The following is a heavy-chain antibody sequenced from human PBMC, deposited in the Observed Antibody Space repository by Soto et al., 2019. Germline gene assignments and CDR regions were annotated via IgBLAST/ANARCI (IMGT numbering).Heavy chain of an antibody. CDR2: IYYSGST. CDR3: ARDPGYSGYRLYDY. Sequence: SETLSLTCTVSGGSVSSGSYYWSWIRQPPGKGLEWIGYIYYSGSTNYNPSLKSRVTISVDTSKNQFSLKLSSVTAADTAVYYCARDPGYSGYRLYDYWGQGTPVTVSS. V-gene: IGHV4-61*01. CDR1: GGSVSSGSYY. D-gene: IGHD5-12*01. J-gene: IGHJ4*02.